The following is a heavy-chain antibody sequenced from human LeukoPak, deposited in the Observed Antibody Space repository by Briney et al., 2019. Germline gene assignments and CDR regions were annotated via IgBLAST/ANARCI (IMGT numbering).Heavy chain of an antibody. V-gene: IGHV3-30*18. D-gene: IGHD2-2*01. J-gene: IGHJ4*02. CDR3: ANSGPAAMFFDY. CDR1: GFTFSSYG. Sequence: QTGGCLRLSCAASGFTFSSYGMHWVRQAPGKGLEWVAVISYDGSNKYYADSVKGRFTISRDNSKNTLYLQMNSLRAEDTAVYYCANSGPAAMFFDYWGQGTLVTVS. CDR2: ISYDGSNK.